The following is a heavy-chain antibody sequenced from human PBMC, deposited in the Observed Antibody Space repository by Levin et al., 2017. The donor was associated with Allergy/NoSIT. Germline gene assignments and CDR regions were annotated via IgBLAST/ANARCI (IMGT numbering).Heavy chain of an antibody. CDR2: ISANGDST. CDR1: GLTFRNYA. V-gene: IGHV3-64*01. CDR3: ASAPRGGVIPAALDY. D-gene: IGHD2-2*01. Sequence: GESLKISCAASGLTFRNYAKYWVRQAPGMGLEFVSGISANGDSTYYANSVRGRSTISRDNSKNMLYLQMGSLRADDTAVYYCASAPRGGVIPAALDYWGQGTLVTVSS. J-gene: IGHJ4*02.